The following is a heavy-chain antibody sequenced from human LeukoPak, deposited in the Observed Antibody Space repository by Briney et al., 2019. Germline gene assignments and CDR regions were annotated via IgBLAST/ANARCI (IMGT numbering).Heavy chain of an antibody. Sequence: SETLSLTCTVSGGSLNTPNYYWGWIRQTPGKGLEWIGNIFYSGGTYYSPSLTSRVTISLDTSRNQFSLRLTSVTAADTAVYYCARGAQYYYESSGYYYPYPKWGQGTLVTVSS. CDR1: GGSLNTPNYY. D-gene: IGHD3-22*01. CDR3: ARGAQYYYESSGYYYPYPK. V-gene: IGHV4-39*07. J-gene: IGHJ4*02. CDR2: IFYSGGT.